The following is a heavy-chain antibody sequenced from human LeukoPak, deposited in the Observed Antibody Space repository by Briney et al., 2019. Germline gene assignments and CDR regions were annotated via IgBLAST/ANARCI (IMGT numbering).Heavy chain of an antibody. J-gene: IGHJ4*02. CDR3: ARYSYGSSDY. CDR1: GGSISSYY. D-gene: IGHD5-18*01. Sequence: SETLSLTCTVSGGSISSYYWSWIRQPPGKGLEWIGYIYYSGSTNYNPSLKSRVTISVDTSKNQFSPKLSSVTAADTAVYYCARYSYGSSDYWGQGTLVTVSS. V-gene: IGHV4-59*01. CDR2: IYYSGST.